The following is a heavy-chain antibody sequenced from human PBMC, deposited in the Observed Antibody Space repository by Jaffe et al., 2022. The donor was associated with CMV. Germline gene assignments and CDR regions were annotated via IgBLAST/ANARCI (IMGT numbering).Heavy chain of an antibody. D-gene: IGHD4-17*01. J-gene: IGHJ6*03. CDR1: GFTFGDYA. V-gene: IGHV3-49*04. CDR2: IRSKAYGGTT. Sequence: EVQLVESGGGLVQPGRSLRLSCTASGFTFGDYAMSWVRQAPGKGLEWVGFIRSKAYGGTTEYAASVKGRFTISRDDSKSIAYLQMNSLKTEDTAVYYCTTRGSTVVTPYYYYYMDVWGKGTTVTVSS. CDR3: TTRGSTVVTPYYYYYMDV.